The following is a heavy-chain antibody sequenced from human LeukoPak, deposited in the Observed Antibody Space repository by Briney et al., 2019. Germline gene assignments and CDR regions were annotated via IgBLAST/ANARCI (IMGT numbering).Heavy chain of an antibody. CDR1: GHSFTSYW. Sequence: GESLKISCKGSGHSFTSYWISWVRQMPGKGLEWMGRIDPSVSYTNYSPSFQGHVTISADKSISTAYLQWSSLKASDTAMYYCARHGSTNLDYWGQGTLVTVSS. J-gene: IGHJ4*02. CDR3: ARHGSTNLDY. D-gene: IGHD2-2*01. V-gene: IGHV5-10-1*01. CDR2: IDPSVSYT.